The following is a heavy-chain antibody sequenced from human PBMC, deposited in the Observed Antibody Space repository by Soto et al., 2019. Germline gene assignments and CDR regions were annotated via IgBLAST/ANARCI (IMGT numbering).Heavy chain of an antibody. D-gene: IGHD3-10*01. Sequence: SETLSVTCAVYGGSFSGYYWSWIRQPPGKGLEWIGEINHSGSTNYNPSLKSRVTISVDTSKNQFSLKLSSVTAADTAVYYCASKRFGTMDVWGKGTTVTVSS. CDR1: GGSFSGYY. V-gene: IGHV4-34*01. J-gene: IGHJ6*03. CDR3: ASKRFGTMDV. CDR2: INHSGST.